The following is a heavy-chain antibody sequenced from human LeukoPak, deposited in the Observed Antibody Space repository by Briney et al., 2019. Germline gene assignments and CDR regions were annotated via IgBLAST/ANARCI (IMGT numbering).Heavy chain of an antibody. Sequence: PGGSLRLSCAASGFTFSSYAMPWVRQAPGKGLEYVSAISSNGGSTYYANSVKGRFTISRDNSKNTLYLQMGSLRAEDTAVYFCARDSLGSGSYYDYWGQGTLVTVSS. CDR2: ISSNGGST. CDR3: ARDSLGSGSYYDY. D-gene: IGHD3-10*01. V-gene: IGHV3-64*01. CDR1: GFTFSSYA. J-gene: IGHJ4*02.